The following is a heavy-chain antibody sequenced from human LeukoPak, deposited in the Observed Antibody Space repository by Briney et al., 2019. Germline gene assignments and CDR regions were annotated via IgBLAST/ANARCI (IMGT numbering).Heavy chain of an antibody. CDR1: GFTFSSYE. V-gene: IGHV3-48*03. J-gene: IGHJ4*02. D-gene: IGHD6-19*01. CDR2: ISSSGSTI. CDR3: ARESIAVAYNY. Sequence: GGSLRLSCAASGFTFSSYEMNWVRQAPGKGLEWVSYISSSGSTIYYADSVKGRFTISRDNAKNSLYLQMNSLRAEDTAVYYCARESIAVAYNYWGQGTLVTVSS.